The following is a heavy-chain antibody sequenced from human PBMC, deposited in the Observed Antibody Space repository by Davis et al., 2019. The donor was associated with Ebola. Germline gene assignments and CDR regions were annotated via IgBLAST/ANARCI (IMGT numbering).Heavy chain of an antibody. CDR3: ARRKLESGNYCDAFDI. V-gene: IGHV5-51*01. CDR2: MYPGDSDI. J-gene: IGHJ3*02. Sequence: GESLKISCKSSGYNFSSLFTYWIGWVRQMPGRGLEWMAIMYPGDSDIRYNPSFRGQVTISVDKSISTAYLQWSSLKASDSAMYYCARRKLESGNYCDAFDIWGQGTMVTVSS. CDR1: GYNFSSLFTYW. D-gene: IGHD1-26*01.